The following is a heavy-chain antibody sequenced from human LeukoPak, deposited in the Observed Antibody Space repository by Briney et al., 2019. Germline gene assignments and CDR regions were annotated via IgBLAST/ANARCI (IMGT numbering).Heavy chain of an antibody. D-gene: IGHD3-10*01. V-gene: IGHV3-15*01. J-gene: IGHJ5*02. Sequence: GGSLRLSCAASGLTFSNAWMSWVRQAPGKELEWVGRIKSKTDGGTTDYAAPVKGRFTISRDDSKNTLHLQMNSLRAEDTAVYYCARGLPGSMVRGVIMGWFDPWGQGTLVTVSS. CDR3: ARGLPGSMVRGVIMGWFDP. CDR2: IKSKTDGGTT. CDR1: GLTFSNAW.